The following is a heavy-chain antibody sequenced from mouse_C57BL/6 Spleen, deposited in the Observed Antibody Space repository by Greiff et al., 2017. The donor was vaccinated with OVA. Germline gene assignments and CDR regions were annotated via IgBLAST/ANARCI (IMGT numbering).Heavy chain of an antibody. Sequence: ESGPGLVKPSQSLSLTCSVTGYSITSGYYWNWIRQFPGNKLEWMGYISYDGSNNYNPSLKNRISITRDTSKNQFFLKLNSVTTEDTATYYCAREDYDYSFDYWGQGTTLTVSS. CDR3: AREDYDYSFDY. CDR1: GYSITSGYY. CDR2: ISYDGSN. V-gene: IGHV3-6*01. J-gene: IGHJ2*01. D-gene: IGHD2-4*01.